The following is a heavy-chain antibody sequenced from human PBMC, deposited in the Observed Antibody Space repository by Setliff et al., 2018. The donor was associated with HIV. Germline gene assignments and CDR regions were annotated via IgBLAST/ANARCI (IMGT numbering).Heavy chain of an antibody. D-gene: IGHD5-12*01. Sequence: PSETLSLTCTVSGGSIRNDYWTWIRQPPGKGLEWIGYISYSGSTNYNPSLKSRVTISVDTSKNQFSLKLSSGTASDTAVYYCARSPERGYDSDWFDPWGQGTLVTVSS. J-gene: IGHJ5*02. V-gene: IGHV4-59*01. CDR3: ARSPERGYDSDWFDP. CDR1: GGSIRNDY. CDR2: ISYSGST.